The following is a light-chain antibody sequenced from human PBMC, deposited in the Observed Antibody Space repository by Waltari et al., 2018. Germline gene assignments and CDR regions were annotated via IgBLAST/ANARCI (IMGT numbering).Light chain of an antibody. CDR1: TSDVGSYNL. Sequence: QSALTQPASVSGSPGQSIPISCPGTTSDVGSYNLVSWYQQHPGEVPKLIIYEGNKRPSGVSNRFSGSKSGNTASHTISGLQPEDEADYYCCSYGGASIRIFGGGTKVTVL. V-gene: IGLV2-23*01. J-gene: IGLJ2*01. CDR2: EGN. CDR3: CSYGGASIRI.